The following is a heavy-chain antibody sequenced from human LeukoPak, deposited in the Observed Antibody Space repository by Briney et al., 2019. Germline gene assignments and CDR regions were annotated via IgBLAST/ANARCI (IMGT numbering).Heavy chain of an antibody. Sequence: PSETLSLTCAVYGGSFSGYYWSWIRQPPGKGLEWIGEINHSGSTNYNPSLKSRVTISVDTSKNQFSLKLSSVTAADTAVYYCARQGKLGKKAFDIWGQGTMVTVSS. J-gene: IGHJ3*02. V-gene: IGHV4-34*01. CDR2: INHSGST. CDR3: ARQGKLGKKAFDI. CDR1: GGSFSGYY. D-gene: IGHD7-27*01.